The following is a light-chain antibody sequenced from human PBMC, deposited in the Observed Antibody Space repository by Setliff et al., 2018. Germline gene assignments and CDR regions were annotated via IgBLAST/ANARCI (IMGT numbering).Light chain of an antibody. J-gene: IGLJ3*02. Sequence: QSALTQPPSASGTPGQTVTISCSGSRSNIGANTVNWFQQRPGTAPKLLIHSSDRRPSGVSDRFSGSDSGTSASLAISGLQSEDEADYYCAAWDDSLSGPVFGGGTKV. CDR1: RSNIGANT. CDR3: AAWDDSLSGPV. CDR2: SSD. V-gene: IGLV1-44*01.